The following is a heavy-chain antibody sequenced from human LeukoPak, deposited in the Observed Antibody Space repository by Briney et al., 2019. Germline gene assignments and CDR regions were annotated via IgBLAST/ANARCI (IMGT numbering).Heavy chain of an antibody. Sequence: ASVKVSCKVSGYTFTGYYMHWVRQAPGQGLEWMGWMNPNSGGTNYAQNFQGWVTMTRDTSISTACMELSRLRSDDTAVYYCARGTRSVVVVPAASLDYWGQGTPVTVSS. J-gene: IGHJ4*02. CDR3: ARGTRSVVVVPAASLDY. D-gene: IGHD2-2*01. V-gene: IGHV1-2*04. CDR1: GYTFTGYY. CDR2: MNPNSGGT.